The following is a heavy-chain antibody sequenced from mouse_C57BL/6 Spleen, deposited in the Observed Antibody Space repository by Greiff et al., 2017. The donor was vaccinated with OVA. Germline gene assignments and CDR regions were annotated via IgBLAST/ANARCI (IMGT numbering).Heavy chain of an antibody. CDR1: GYAFSSYW. D-gene: IGHD1-1*01. V-gene: IGHV1-80*01. CDR3: ARAPYGSSLYYYAMDC. CDR2: IYPGDGDT. Sequence: QVQLKQSGAELVKPGASVKISCKASGYAFSSYWMNWVKQRPGKGLEWIGQIYPGDGDTNYNGKFKGKATLTADKSSSTAYMQLSSLTSEDSAVYFCARAPYGSSLYYYAMDCWGQGASVTVSS. J-gene: IGHJ4*01.